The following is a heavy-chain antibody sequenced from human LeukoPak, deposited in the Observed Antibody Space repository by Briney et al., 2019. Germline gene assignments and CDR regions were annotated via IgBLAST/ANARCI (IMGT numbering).Heavy chain of an antibody. CDR2: ISWNSATI. Sequence: PGGSLRLSCAASGFTFDDYTMHWVRQAPGKGLEWVSGISWNSATIAYADSVKGRLTISRDNAKNSLYLQMSSLRAEDTALYYCAKFGREAAAAFQHWGQGTLVTVSS. CDR3: AKFGREAAAAFQH. D-gene: IGHD6-13*01. CDR1: GFTFDDYT. V-gene: IGHV3-9*01. J-gene: IGHJ1*01.